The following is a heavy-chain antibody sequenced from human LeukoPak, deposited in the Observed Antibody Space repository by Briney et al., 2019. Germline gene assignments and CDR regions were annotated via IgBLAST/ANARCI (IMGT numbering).Heavy chain of an antibody. CDR3: AREVPSSWYDKGY. Sequence: GGSPRLSCAASGFSVSVNYMSWVRQAPGKGLEWVSVFFSSGYTKYADSVKGRFTISRDNSENTLNLQMNSLRAEDTAVYYCAREVPSSWYDKGYWGQGTLVTVSS. V-gene: IGHV3-66*01. D-gene: IGHD6-13*01. CDR1: GFSVSVNY. J-gene: IGHJ1*01. CDR2: FFSSGYT.